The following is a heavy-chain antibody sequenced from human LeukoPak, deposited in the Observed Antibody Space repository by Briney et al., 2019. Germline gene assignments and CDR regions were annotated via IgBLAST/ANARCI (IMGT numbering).Heavy chain of an antibody. Sequence: GGSLRLSCAASGFTFSSYEMNWVRQAPGRGLEWVSYIGNTGRTIYYVDSVKGRFTVSRDNAKNSLYLQMNSLRAEDTAIYYCVRGDRYFFDYWGQGTLVTVSS. J-gene: IGHJ4*02. CDR2: IGNTGRTI. V-gene: IGHV3-48*03. D-gene: IGHD2/OR15-2a*01. CDR1: GFTFSSYE. CDR3: VRGDRYFFDY.